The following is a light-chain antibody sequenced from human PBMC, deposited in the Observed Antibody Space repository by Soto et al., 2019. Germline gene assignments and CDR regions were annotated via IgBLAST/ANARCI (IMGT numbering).Light chain of an antibody. CDR2: RNN. V-gene: IGLV1-47*01. CDR3: AAWDAGVSGPA. Sequence: QLVLTQPPSASGTPGQRVTISCSGSSSNIGSKYVYWYQQLPGTAPKLIMYRNNQRPSGVPDRFSGSKSGTSASLAISGLRSEDEADYYCAAWDAGVSGPAFGGGTKVTVL. CDR1: SSNIGSKY. J-gene: IGLJ2*01.